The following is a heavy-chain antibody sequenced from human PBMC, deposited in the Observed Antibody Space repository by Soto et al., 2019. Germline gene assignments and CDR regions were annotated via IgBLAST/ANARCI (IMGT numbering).Heavy chain of an antibody. V-gene: IGHV4-31*03. J-gene: IGHJ6*02. CDR1: GGSISSGGYY. CDR2: IYYSGST. D-gene: IGHD3-10*01. CDR3: ARELRFGEDYYGMDV. Sequence: QVQLQESGPGLVKPSQTLSLTCTVSGGSISSGGYYWSWIRQHPGQGLEWIGYIYYSGSTYYNPSLKSRVTLSVDTSKNQFSLKLSSVTAADTAVYYCARELRFGEDYYGMDVWGQGTTVTVSS.